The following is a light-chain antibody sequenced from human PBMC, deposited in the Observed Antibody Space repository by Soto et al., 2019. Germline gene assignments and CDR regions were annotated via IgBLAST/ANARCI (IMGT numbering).Light chain of an antibody. CDR1: SSDVGGYNY. J-gene: IGLJ2*01. V-gene: IGLV2-8*01. CDR2: EVS. CDR3: SSYAGSNNVV. Sequence: QSALTQPPSASGSPGQSVTISCTGTSSDVGGYNYVSWYQQHPGTAPKLMIYEVSNRPSGVPDRFSGSKSGNTASLTVSGLQAEDEADYYCSSYAGSNNVVFGGGTKLTVL.